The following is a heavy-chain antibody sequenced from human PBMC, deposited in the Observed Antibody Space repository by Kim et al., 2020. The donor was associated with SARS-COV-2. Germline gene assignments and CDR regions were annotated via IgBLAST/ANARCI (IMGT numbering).Heavy chain of an antibody. D-gene: IGHD3-9*01. CDR1: GYSFTSYW. V-gene: IGHV5-10-1*01. Sequence: GESLKISCEGSGYSFTSYWISWVRQMPGKGLEWMGRIDPSDSYTNYSPSFQGHVTISADKSISTAYLQWSSLKASDTAMYYCARLRYYDILTGYHYYYYGMDVWGQGTTVTVSS. J-gene: IGHJ6*02. CDR2: IDPSDSYT. CDR3: ARLRYYDILTGYHYYYYGMDV.